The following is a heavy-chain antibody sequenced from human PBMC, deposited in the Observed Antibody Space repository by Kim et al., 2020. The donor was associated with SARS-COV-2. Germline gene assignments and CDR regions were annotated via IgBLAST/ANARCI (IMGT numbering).Heavy chain of an antibody. CDR1: GFTFGSYA. Sequence: GGSLRLSCAASGFTFGSYAMHWVRQAPDKGLKWVAVISYDGNHKYYADSAMGRFTISRDNSKNTLYLQMNNLRAEDTAVYYCARGPIWFGELLAAFDIWG. V-gene: IGHV3-30*04. CDR2: ISYDGNHK. CDR3: ARGPIWFGELLAAFDI. D-gene: IGHD3-10*01. J-gene: IGHJ3*02.